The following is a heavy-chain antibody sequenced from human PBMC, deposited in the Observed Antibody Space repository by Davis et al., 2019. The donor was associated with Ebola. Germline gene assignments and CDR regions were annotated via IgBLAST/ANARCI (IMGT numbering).Heavy chain of an antibody. CDR1: GFTFSRYA. CDR3: VKSDWWYYCGMDV. CDR2: ISSNGGST. J-gene: IGHJ6*02. D-gene: IGHD2-15*01. Sequence: GESLKIPCSASGFTFSRYAMHWVRQAPGKGPEYVSAISSNGGSTYYADSVKGRITISRDKSKNTLYLQMSSPRAEDTAVYYCVKSDWWYYCGMDVWGQGATITVSS. V-gene: IGHV3-64D*08.